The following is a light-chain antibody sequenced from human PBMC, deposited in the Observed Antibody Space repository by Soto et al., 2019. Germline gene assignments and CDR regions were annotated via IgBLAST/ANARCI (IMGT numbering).Light chain of an antibody. CDR3: QHYDNVPYT. CDR2: DAS. J-gene: IGKJ2*01. CDR1: QDISNY. V-gene: IGKV1-33*01. Sequence: DIQMTQSPSSLSASVGDRVTITCQASQDISNYLNWYQQKPGKAPKLLINDASSLQTGVPSRFSGSGSGTDFTFTISSLQPEDIATYYCQHYDNVPYTFGRGTKLEIK.